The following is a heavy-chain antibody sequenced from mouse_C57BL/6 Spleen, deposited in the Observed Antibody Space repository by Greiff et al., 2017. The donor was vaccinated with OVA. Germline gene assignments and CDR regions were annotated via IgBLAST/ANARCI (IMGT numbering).Heavy chain of an antibody. CDR1: GFNIKNTY. CDR3: VSIYYGYDRFAY. Sequence: VQLQQSVAELVRPGASVKLSCTASGFNIKNTYLHWVKQRPEQGLEWIGRIDPANGNTTYAPKFQGKATITADTSSNTAYLQLSSLTSEDTAIYYCVSIYYGYDRFAYWGQGTLVTVSA. V-gene: IGHV14-3*01. CDR2: IDPANGNT. D-gene: IGHD2-2*01. J-gene: IGHJ3*01.